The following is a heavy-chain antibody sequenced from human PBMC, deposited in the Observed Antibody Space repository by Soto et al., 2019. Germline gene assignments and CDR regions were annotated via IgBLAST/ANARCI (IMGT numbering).Heavy chain of an antibody. Sequence: QVQXXEXGXGLVKPSETLSLTCTVSGGSISSYYWSWIRQPPGKGLEWIGYIYYSGRTNYNPSLQSRVTISVDTSKNQFSLKLSSVTAADTAVYYCARRGSGWAGWFDPWGQGTLVTVSS. V-gene: IGHV4-59*08. D-gene: IGHD6-19*01. CDR3: ARRGSGWAGWFDP. CDR1: GGSISSYY. J-gene: IGHJ5*02. CDR2: IYYSGRT.